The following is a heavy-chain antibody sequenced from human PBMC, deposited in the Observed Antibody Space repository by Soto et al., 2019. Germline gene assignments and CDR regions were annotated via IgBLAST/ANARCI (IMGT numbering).Heavy chain of an antibody. D-gene: IGHD6-13*01. CDR1: GFTFGSYA. V-gene: IGHV3-23*01. J-gene: IGHJ4*02. CDR2: TSDNGGAT. Sequence: EVQLLESGGDLVQPGGSLRLSCAASGFTFGSYAMSWVRQAPGKGLEWVSSTSDNGGATYYADSVKGRFTMSRDNSRNTVYLQMNSLRVEDTAIYYCANMLSSSSTGQWGQGTLVSVSP. CDR3: ANMLSSSSTGQ.